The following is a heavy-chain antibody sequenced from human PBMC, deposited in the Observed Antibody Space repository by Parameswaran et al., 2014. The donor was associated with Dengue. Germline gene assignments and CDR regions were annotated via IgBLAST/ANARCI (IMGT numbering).Heavy chain of an antibody. CDR2: ISSSSSYI. J-gene: IGHJ4*02. V-gene: IGHV3-21*01. Sequence: KWIRQPPGKGLEWVSSISSSSSYIYYADSVKGRFTISRDNAKNSLYLQMNSLRAEDTAVYYCARDPVHWGQGTLVTVSS. CDR3: ARDPVH.